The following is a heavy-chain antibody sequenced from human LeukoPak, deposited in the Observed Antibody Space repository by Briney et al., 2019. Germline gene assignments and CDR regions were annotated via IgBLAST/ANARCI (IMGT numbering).Heavy chain of an antibody. CDR1: RFSFSDYT. Sequence: GGSLRLSCAASRFSFSDYTMSWVCQLPGKGLEWVSGIRHSGVDSSYADSVKGRFTISRDNSKNMLYLQMNSLRDDDTGVYYCARDRRATPMYFFDFWGQGTPVTVSS. CDR3: ARDRRATPMYFFDF. D-gene: IGHD2-15*01. V-gene: IGHV3-23*01. J-gene: IGHJ4*02. CDR2: IRHSGVDS.